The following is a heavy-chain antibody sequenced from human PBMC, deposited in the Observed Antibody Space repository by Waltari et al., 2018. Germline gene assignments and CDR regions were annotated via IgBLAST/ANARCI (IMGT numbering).Heavy chain of an antibody. Sequence: VNLVESGGGLVQPGQSLRLSWTASKFTLGDFPVIGVRQTQRKGLGWVGFIRSKTYGRTTEYAASVEGRFTISRDDSNNIAYLQMNSLKKEDTAIYFCTRWSDSDNWRHAFDIWGQGTLVSVSS. D-gene: IGHD1-20*01. V-gene: IGHV3-49*04. CDR3: TRWSDSDNWRHAFDI. CDR1: KFTLGDFP. CDR2: IRSKTYGRTT. J-gene: IGHJ3*02.